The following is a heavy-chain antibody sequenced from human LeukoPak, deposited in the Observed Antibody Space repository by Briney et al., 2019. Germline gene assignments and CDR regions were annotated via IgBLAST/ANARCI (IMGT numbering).Heavy chain of an antibody. CDR1: GFTISSFA. CDR2: ISGSGAGT. CDR3: AKVLHYYDDNTSPGY. Sequence: GGSLRLSCAASGFTISSFALSWVRHAPGKGLEWVSAISGSGAGTYYADSVKGRFTISRDNSKNTLYLQMTGLRAEDTAVYYCAKVLHYYDDNTSPGYWGRGTLVTVSS. D-gene: IGHD3-22*01. V-gene: IGHV3-23*01. J-gene: IGHJ4*02.